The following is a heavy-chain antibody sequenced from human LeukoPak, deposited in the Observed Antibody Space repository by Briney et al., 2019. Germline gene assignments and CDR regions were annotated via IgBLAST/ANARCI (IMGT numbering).Heavy chain of an antibody. CDR3: AKDPGSPVRRDADY. CDR1: GFTFSSYA. CDR2: ISGSGGST. V-gene: IGHV3-23*01. D-gene: IGHD3-10*01. J-gene: IGHJ4*02. Sequence: GGSLRLSCAASGFTFSSYAMSWVRQAPGKGLEWVSAISGSGGSTYYADSVKGRFTISRDNSKNTLYLQMNSLRAEDTAVYYCAKDPGSPVRRDADYWGQGTLVTVSS.